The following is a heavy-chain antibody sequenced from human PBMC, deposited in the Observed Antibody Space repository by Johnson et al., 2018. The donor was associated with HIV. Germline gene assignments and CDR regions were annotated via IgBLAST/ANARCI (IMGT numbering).Heavy chain of an antibody. CDR1: GFTVSSNY. J-gene: IGHJ3*02. CDR2: IYSGGST. CDR3: ARGLGDSSGYTDAFDI. D-gene: IGHD3-22*01. V-gene: IGHV3-53*01. Sequence: VQLVESGGGLIQPGGSLRLSCAASGFTVSSNYMSWVRQAPGKGLEWVSVIYSGGSTYYADSVKGRFTISRDNSKNTLYLQMNSLRAEDTAVYYCARGLGDSSGYTDAFDIWGQGTMVIVSS.